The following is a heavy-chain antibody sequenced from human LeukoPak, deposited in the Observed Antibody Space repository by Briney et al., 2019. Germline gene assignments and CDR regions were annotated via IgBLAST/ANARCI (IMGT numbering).Heavy chain of an antibody. J-gene: IGHJ6*03. CDR3: ARDFRETQRRSMRRYYYYYMDV. Sequence: SETLSLTCTVSGGSISSYYWSWIRQPPGKGLEWIGYIYYSGSTNYNPSLRSRVTISVDTSKNQFSLKLSSVTAADTAVYYCARDFRETQRRSMRRYYYYYMDVWGKGTTVTVSS. CDR2: IYYSGST. V-gene: IGHV4-59*12. D-gene: IGHD3-10*01. CDR1: GGSISSYY.